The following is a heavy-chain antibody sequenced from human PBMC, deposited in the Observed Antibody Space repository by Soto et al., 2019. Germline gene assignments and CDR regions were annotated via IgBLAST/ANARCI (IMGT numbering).Heavy chain of an antibody. J-gene: IGHJ6*02. CDR1: GDSVSSNSAA. CDR2: TSYRSKWYS. CDR3: AAGNKYCSSASCYYGLGV. Sequence: PSQTLSLTCAISGDSVSSNSAAWNWIRQSPSRGLEWLGRTSYRSKWYSDYAIFVKSRITISADTSKNQFSLQLDSVTPEDTAVYYCAAGNKYCSSASCYYGLGVWGQGTTVTVSS. V-gene: IGHV6-1*01. D-gene: IGHD2-2*01.